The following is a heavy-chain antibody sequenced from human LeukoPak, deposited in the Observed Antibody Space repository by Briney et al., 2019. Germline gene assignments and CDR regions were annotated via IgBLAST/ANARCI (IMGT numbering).Heavy chain of an antibody. CDR2: INRDGTTT. D-gene: IGHD3/OR15-3a*01. J-gene: IGHJ4*02. V-gene: IGHV3-74*03. CDR1: GFTFSNYW. CDR3: ARAVGWTQNSYYLGY. Sequence: GGSLRLSCAASGFTFSNYWMYWVRQAPGKGLVWVSRINRDGTTTTYADSVKGRFTISRDNAKNTLYMQVNSLRAEDTAVYYCARAVGWTQNSYYLGYWGQGTLVTVSA.